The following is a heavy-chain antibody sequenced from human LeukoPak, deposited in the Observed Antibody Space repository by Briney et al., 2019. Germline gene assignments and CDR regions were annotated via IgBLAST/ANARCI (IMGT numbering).Heavy chain of an antibody. CDR2: IWYDGSKK. V-gene: IGHV3-33*06. CDR1: GFTFSSNG. CDR3: AKDYCDSSPGYFDY. J-gene: IGHJ4*02. D-gene: IGHD3-22*01. Sequence: GRSLRLSCAASGFTFSSNGMHWVRQAPGKGLEWVAVIWYDGSKKYYADSVKGRFTISRDNSKNTLFLQMNSLRAEDTAVYYCAKDYCDSSPGYFDYGGQGTLVTVYS.